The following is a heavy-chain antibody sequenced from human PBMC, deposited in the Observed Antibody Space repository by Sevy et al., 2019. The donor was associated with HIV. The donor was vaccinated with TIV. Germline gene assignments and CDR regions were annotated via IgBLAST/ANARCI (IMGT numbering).Heavy chain of an antibody. D-gene: IGHD1-26*01. CDR1: GFTFSFYD. CDR3: ARKSTSYSHFDY. Sequence: GGSLRLSCAASGFTFSFYDMHWVRQATGKGLKSVSGFVIAGDTYYAGSVKGRFTISSDNAKSSLYLQMNSLRAGDTAVYYCARKSTSYSHFDYWGQGTLVTVSS. CDR2: FVIAGDT. J-gene: IGHJ4*02. V-gene: IGHV3-13*01.